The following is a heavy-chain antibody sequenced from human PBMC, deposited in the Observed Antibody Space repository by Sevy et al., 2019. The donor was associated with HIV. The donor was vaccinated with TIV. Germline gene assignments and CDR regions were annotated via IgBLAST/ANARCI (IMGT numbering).Heavy chain of an antibody. CDR1: GFTFKNYA. D-gene: IGHD1-26*01. J-gene: IGHJ3*02. V-gene: IGHV3-30-3*01. CDR3: AKAYSGSYYIPYDAFDI. CDR2: VSSDGGIT. Sequence: GGSLRLSCAASGFTFKNYAMHWVRLAPGKGPEWVGVVSSDGGITYYADSVKGRFTISRDTSKTTVYLQMSSLRAEDTAVYYCAKAYSGSYYIPYDAFDIWGQGTMVTVSS.